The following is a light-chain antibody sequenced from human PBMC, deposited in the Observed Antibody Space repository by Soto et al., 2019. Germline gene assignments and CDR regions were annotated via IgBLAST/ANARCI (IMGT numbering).Light chain of an antibody. CDR1: SSNIGSNH. Sequence: QLVLTQPPSASGTPGQRVTISCSGSSSNIGSNHVYWYQQLPGTAPKLLIYRNNQRPSGVPDRFSGSKSDTSASLAISGLRSEDEADYYCAARDDSLSGVVFGGGTKVTVL. CDR3: AARDDSLSGVV. V-gene: IGLV1-47*01. CDR2: RNN. J-gene: IGLJ2*01.